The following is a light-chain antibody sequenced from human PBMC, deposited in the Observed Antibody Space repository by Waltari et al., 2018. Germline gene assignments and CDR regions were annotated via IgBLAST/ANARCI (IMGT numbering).Light chain of an antibody. V-gene: IGKV4-1*01. CDR1: QSVLYSSNNKNY. CDR2: WAP. Sequence: DIVMTQSPDSLAVSLGERATINCKSGQSVLYSSNNKNYLAWYQQKPGQPPKLLIYWAPTRESGVPDRFSGSGSGTDFTLTISSLQAEDVAVYYCQQYYSTPPTFGQGTRLEIK. J-gene: IGKJ5*01. CDR3: QQYYSTPPT.